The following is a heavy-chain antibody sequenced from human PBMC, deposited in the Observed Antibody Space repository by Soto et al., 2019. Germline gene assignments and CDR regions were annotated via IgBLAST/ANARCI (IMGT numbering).Heavy chain of an antibody. Sequence: GESLKISCKGSGYSFTSYWSGWVRQMPGKGLEWMGSIYPGDSDTRYSPSFQGQVTISADKSISTAYLQWNSLKASDTAMYYCARSLKEKLHSYYYYAMDVWRQGTTVTVSS. V-gene: IGHV5-51*01. CDR3: ARSLKEKLHSYYYYAMDV. CDR2: IYPGDSDT. J-gene: IGHJ6*02. D-gene: IGHD3-16*01. CDR1: GYSFTSYW.